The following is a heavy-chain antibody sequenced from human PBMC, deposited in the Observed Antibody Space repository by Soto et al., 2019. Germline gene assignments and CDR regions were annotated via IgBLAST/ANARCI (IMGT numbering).Heavy chain of an antibody. CDR3: ARDGGYDVLTGHYILLYYLDN. J-gene: IGHJ4*02. D-gene: IGHD3-9*01. CDR2: IIPIFGTA. V-gene: IGHV1-69*05. CDR1: GRTFSTYA. Sequence: SEKVPCKASGRTFSTYALSSVRQAPGQRLEWLGGIIPIFGTAKYAQKFQGRGTMTRDTSTSTVHMELSNLRSEDTAVYFCARDGGYDVLTGHYILLYYLDNWGLGILVTVYS.